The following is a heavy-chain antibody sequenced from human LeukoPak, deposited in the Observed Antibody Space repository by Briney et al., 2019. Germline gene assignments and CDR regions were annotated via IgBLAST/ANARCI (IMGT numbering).Heavy chain of an antibody. D-gene: IGHD1-14*01. CDR1: GFTFSSYG. CDR2: ISYDGSNK. J-gene: IGHJ6*03. Sequence: GGSLRLSCAASGFTFSSYGMHWVRQAPGKGLEWVAVISYDGSNKYYADSVKGRFTISRDNSKNTLYMQMNSLRTEDSAVYYCASGIGDNYYYYYMDVWGKGTTVTISS. CDR3: ASGIGDNYYYYYMDV. V-gene: IGHV3-30*03.